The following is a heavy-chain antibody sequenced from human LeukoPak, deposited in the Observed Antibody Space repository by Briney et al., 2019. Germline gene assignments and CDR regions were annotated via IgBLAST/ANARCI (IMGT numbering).Heavy chain of an antibody. J-gene: IGHJ4*02. CDR3: ATSESQTKFDY. CDR2: IFPGDSET. Sequence: GESLKISCKGSGYRFTTHWISWVRQMPGQGLEWMGIIFPGDSETLYSPSLEGQVTIAADKSINTAYLQWSSLKASDTATYYCATSESQTKFDYWGQGTLVTVSS. D-gene: IGHD1/OR15-1a*01. CDR1: GYRFTTHW. V-gene: IGHV5-51*01.